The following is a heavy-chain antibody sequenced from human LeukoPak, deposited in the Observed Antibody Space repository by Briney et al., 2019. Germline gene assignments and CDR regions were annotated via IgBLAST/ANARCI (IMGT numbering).Heavy chain of an antibody. D-gene: IGHD3-16*01. CDR3: AGGGDFDY. J-gene: IGHJ4*02. CDR2: ISRTSEYI. V-gene: IGHV3-21*01. CDR1: GFSFSIYF. Sequence: GGSLRLSCAASGFSFSIYFMNWVRQAPGKGLEWVSSISRTSEYIHYADSVRGRFAISRDNAKNSGYLQMNSLRAEDTAVYFCAGGGDFDYWGQGILVTVSA.